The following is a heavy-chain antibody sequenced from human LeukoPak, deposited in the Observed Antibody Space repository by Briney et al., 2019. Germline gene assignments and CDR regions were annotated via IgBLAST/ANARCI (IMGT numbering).Heavy chain of an antibody. V-gene: IGHV1-24*01. CDR3: ATFQAYANSGHLRPYFDY. CDR1: GYILTELA. CDR2: SDPEDVKT. Sequence: ASVKVSCKISGYILTELAIHWVRQAPGKGLEWMGGSDPEDVKTSFAEKFQGRVTFTEDTSTDTAFMELSRLRSDDTAVYYCATFQAYANSGHLRPYFDYWGQGTLVTVSS. D-gene: IGHD3-22*01. J-gene: IGHJ4*02.